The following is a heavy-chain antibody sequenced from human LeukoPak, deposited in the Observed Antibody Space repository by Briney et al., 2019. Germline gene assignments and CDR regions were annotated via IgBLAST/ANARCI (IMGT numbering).Heavy chain of an antibody. CDR2: IGTYDGDT. J-gene: IGHJ5*02. V-gene: IGHV1-18*01. CDR3: ARDYEGATRRDLFDP. Sequence: ASVKVSCKASGYTFTNYGISWVRQAPGQGLEWMGWIGTYDGDTNFAQRVEGSVTLTIDTSTNTAYMELRSLRSDGTAMYYCARDYEGATRRDLFDPWGQGTLVTVSS. CDR1: GYTFTNYG. D-gene: IGHD1-26*01.